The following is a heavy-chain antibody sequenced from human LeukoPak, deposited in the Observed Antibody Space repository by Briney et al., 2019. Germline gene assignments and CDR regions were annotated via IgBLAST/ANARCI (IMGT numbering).Heavy chain of an antibody. D-gene: IGHD3-3*01. Sequence: GGSLRLSCAASGFTFSSYAMSWVRQAPGKGLECVSVISGSGGSTYYADSVKGRFTISRDNSKNTVYLQMNSLRAEDMAVYYCAKADDFWSGYFDYWGQGTLVTVSS. CDR3: AKADDFWSGYFDY. CDR1: GFTFSSYA. V-gene: IGHV3-23*01. J-gene: IGHJ4*02. CDR2: ISGSGGST.